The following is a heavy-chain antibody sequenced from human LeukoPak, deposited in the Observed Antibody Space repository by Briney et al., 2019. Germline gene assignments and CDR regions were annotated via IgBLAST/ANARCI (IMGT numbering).Heavy chain of an antibody. CDR3: ARFGYSIETVDY. CDR1: GFTFSSYS. CDR2: ISSSSYI. V-gene: IGHV3-21*04. J-gene: IGHJ4*02. Sequence: GGSLRLSCAASGFTFSSYSMNWVRQAPGKGLEWVSSISSSSYIYYADSVKGRFTISRDNAKNSLYLQMNSLRAEDTAVYYCARFGYSIETVDYWGQGTLVTVSS. D-gene: IGHD5-18*01.